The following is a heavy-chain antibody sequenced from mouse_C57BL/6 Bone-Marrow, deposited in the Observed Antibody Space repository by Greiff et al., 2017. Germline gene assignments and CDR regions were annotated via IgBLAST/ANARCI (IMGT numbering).Heavy chain of an antibody. V-gene: IGHV1-47*01. CDR1: GYTFTTYP. J-gene: IGHJ2*01. Sequence: VQLQQPGAELVKPGASVKMSCKASGYTFTTYPIEWMKQNHGKSLEWIGNFHPYNDDTKYNQKFKGKATLTVEKSSSTVYLELSRLTSDDSAVYYCARGDNNEGYYFDYWGQGTTLTVSS. CDR3: ARGDNNEGYYFDY. CDR2: FHPYNDDT. D-gene: IGHD1-3*01.